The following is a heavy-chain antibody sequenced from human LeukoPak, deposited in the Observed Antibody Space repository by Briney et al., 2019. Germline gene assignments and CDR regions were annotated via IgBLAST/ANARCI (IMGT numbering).Heavy chain of an antibody. D-gene: IGHD3-10*01. Sequence: SETLSLTCTVSGGSISSSSYYWGWIRQPPGKGLEWIGSIYYSGSTYYNPSLKSRVTTSVDKSKNQFSLKLSSVTAADTAVYYCARYTYYYGSGSSELDYWGQGTLVTVSS. V-gene: IGHV4-39*07. CDR1: GGSISSSSYY. CDR3: ARYTYYYGSGSSELDY. CDR2: IYYSGST. J-gene: IGHJ4*02.